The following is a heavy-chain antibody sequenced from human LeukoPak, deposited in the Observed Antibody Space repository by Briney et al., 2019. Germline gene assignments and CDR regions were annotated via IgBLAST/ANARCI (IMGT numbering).Heavy chain of an antibody. V-gene: IGHV4-30-2*01. CDR2: IYHSGST. Sequence: PSETLSLTCTVSGGSISSGGYYWSWIRQPPGKGLEWIGYIYHSGSTYYNPSLKSRVTISVDRSKNQFSLKLSSVTAADTAVYYCARAPAFYDSVLNMDVWGKGTTVTVSS. D-gene: IGHD3-3*01. CDR1: GGSISSGGYY. CDR3: ARAPAFYDSVLNMDV. J-gene: IGHJ6*03.